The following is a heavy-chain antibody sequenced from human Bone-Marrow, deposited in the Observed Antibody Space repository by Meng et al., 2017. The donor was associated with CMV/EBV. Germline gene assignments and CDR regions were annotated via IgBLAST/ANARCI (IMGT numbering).Heavy chain of an antibody. CDR1: GFTFSKYG. D-gene: IGHD4-23*01. J-gene: IGHJ4*02. CDR2: IWSDGTTK. Sequence: GGSLRLSCTVSGFTFSKYGMHWVRQAPGNVLGWVAVIWSDGTTKYYADSVKGRFTISRYDSKSTLYLHMSSLRAEDTAVYYCASYAYGGNRIFDYWGQGTLVTVSS. V-gene: IGHV3-33*01. CDR3: ASYAYGGNRIFDY.